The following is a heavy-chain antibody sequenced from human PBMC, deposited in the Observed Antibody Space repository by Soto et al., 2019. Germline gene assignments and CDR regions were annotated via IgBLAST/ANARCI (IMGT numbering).Heavy chain of an antibody. CDR1: GGSISSYY. D-gene: IGHD1-1*01. CDR3: ARGDSLWGTNNWFDP. J-gene: IGHJ5*02. V-gene: IGHV4-59*01. CDR2: IYYSGST. Sequence: SETLSLTCTVSGGSISSYYWSWIRQPPGKGLEWIGYIYYSGSTNYNPSLKSRVTISVDTSKNQFSLKLSSVTAADTAVYYCARGDSLWGTNNWFDPWGQGTLVTVSS.